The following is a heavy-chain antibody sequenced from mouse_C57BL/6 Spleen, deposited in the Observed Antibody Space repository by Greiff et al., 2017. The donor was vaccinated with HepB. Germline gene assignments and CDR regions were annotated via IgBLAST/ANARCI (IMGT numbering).Heavy chain of an antibody. V-gene: IGHV5-9-1*02. CDR3: TREVVAPYYAMDY. Sequence: EVKLVESGEGLVKPGGSLKLSCAASGFTFSSYAMSWVRQTPEKRLEWVAYISSGGDYIYYADTVKGRFTISRDNARNTLYLQMSSLKSEDTAMYYCTREVVAPYYAMDYWGQGTSVTVSS. D-gene: IGHD1-1*01. CDR1: GFTFSSYA. CDR2: ISSGGDYI. J-gene: IGHJ4*01.